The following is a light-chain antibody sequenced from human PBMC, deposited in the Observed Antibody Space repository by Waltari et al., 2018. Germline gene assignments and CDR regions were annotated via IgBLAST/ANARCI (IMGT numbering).Light chain of an antibody. J-gene: IGLJ3*02. CDR3: AAWDDSLNGLNWV. Sequence: QSVLTQPPSASGTPGQRVTISCSGSSSNIGSHTVNWYQHLPGTAPKLLIYNNSHRPSGVPARFCGSKSVTSASLAISGLQSEDEADYYCAAWDDSLNGLNWVFGGGTKVTVL. CDR2: NNS. CDR1: SSNIGSHT. V-gene: IGLV1-44*01.